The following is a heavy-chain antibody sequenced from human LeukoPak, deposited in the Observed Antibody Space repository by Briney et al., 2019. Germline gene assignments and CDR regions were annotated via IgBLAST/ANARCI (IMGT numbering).Heavy chain of an antibody. CDR3: ATSGSYHKYYFDY. D-gene: IGHD1-26*01. CDR1: GYSFSAYY. CDR2: INPSGGST. J-gene: IGHJ4*02. Sequence: ASVKISCEASGYSFSAYYMHWVRQAPGQGLDWMGVINPSGGSTSYALKFQDRVTVSRDTSTSTVYMELSSLRSDDTAVYFCATSGSYHKYYFDYWGQGTLVTVSS. V-gene: IGHV1-46*01.